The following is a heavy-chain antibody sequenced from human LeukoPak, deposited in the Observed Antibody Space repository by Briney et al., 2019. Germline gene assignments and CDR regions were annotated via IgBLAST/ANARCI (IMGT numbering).Heavy chain of an antibody. D-gene: IGHD3-22*01. Sequence: GGSLRLSCAASGFIFSNYGMHWVRQAPGKGLEWVAVISYDGSNKYYADSVKGRFTISRDNSKNTLYLQMNSLRAEDTAVYYCARDPDMIAYYYYGMDVWGQGTTVTVSS. CDR2: ISYDGSNK. V-gene: IGHV3-30*19. CDR1: GFIFSNYG. CDR3: ARDPDMIAYYYYGMDV. J-gene: IGHJ6*02.